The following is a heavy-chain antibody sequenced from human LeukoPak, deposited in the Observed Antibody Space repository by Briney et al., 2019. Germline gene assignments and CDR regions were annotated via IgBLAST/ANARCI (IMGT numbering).Heavy chain of an antibody. V-gene: IGHV3-21*01. CDR3: ARVSDYSSGKAFDY. CDR1: GFTFISYS. D-gene: IGHD6-19*01. Sequence: GGSLRLSCAASGFTFISYSMNWVRQAPRKGLGWVSSISSSSYIYYADSVKGRFTISRDNAENSLYLQMNSLRAEDTAVYYCARVSDYSSGKAFDYWGQGTLVTVSS. CDR2: ISSSSYI. J-gene: IGHJ4*02.